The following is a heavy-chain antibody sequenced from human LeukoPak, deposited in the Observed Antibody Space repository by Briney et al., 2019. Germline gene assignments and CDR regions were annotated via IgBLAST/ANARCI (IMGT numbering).Heavy chain of an antibody. V-gene: IGHV1-69*04. CDR1: GGTFSSYA. D-gene: IGHD3-22*01. Sequence: GSSVKVSCKASGGTFSSYAISWVRQAPGQGLEWVGRIIPILGIANYAQKFQGRVTITADKSTSTAYMELSSLRSEDTAVYYCARLGYYDSSGYPDYYYYYGMDVWGQGTTVTVSS. J-gene: IGHJ6*02. CDR2: IIPILGIA. CDR3: ARLGYYDSSGYPDYYYYYGMDV.